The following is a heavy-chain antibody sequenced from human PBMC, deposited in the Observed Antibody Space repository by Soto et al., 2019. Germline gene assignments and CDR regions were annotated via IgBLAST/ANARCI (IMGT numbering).Heavy chain of an antibody. J-gene: IGHJ4*02. CDR2: IYWDDDK. CDR1: GFSLSTSGVG. D-gene: IGHD3-10*01. V-gene: IGHV2-5*02. CDR3: AHRLNGVDY. Sequence: QITLKESGPTLVKPTQTLTLTCTFSGFSLSTSGVGVGWIRQPPGKALEWLALIYWDDDKRYSPSLKSRLTITKDNSKNQVVLTMTNMDPVDTATYYCAHRLNGVDYWGQGTLVTVSS.